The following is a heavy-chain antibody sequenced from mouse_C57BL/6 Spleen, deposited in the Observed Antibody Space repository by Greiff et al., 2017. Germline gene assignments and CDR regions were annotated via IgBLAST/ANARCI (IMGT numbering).Heavy chain of an antibody. Sequence: VQLQESGPGLVAPSQSLSITCTVSGFSLTSYGVSWVRQPPGKGLEWLGVLWGDGSTHYHSALISRLSISKDNSKSQVFLKLNSLQTDDTATYYCAKRSDGYYNYAMDYWGQGTSVTVSS. J-gene: IGHJ4*01. D-gene: IGHD2-3*01. CDR1: GFSLTSYG. CDR2: LWGDGST. CDR3: AKRSDGYYNYAMDY. V-gene: IGHV2-3*01.